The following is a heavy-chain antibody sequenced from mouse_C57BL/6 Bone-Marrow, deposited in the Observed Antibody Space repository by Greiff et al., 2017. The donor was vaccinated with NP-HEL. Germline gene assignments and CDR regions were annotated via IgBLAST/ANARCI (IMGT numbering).Heavy chain of an antibody. CDR3: ARVNYYSRRDV. CDR2: ISDGGSYT. Sequence: EVKVVESGGGLVKPGGSLKLSCAASGFTFSSYAMSWVRQTPEKRLEWVATISDGGSYTYYPDKVKCRFTISRDNAKNHLYLQMSHLKSEDTAMYYCARVNYYSRRDVWGTGTTVTVSS. V-gene: IGHV5-4*03. D-gene: IGHD1-1*01. CDR1: GFTFSSYA. J-gene: IGHJ1*03.